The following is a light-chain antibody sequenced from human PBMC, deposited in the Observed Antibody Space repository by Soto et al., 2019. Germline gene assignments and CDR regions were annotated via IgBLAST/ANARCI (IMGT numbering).Light chain of an antibody. CDR1: SSDVGGYNY. V-gene: IGLV2-8*01. J-gene: IGLJ3*02. CDR2: EVN. Sequence: QSALTQPPSASGSPGQSVTISCTGTSSDVGGYNYVSWYQQHPGKAPKLMIYEVNKRPSGVPDRFSGSKSRNTASLTVSGLQAEDEADYYCSSYAGSNNLVFGGGTKLT. CDR3: SSYAGSNNLV.